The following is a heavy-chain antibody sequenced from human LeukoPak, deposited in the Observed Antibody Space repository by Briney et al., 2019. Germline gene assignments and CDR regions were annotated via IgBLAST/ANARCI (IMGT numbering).Heavy chain of an antibody. CDR1: GFTFSSYG. J-gene: IGHJ4*02. D-gene: IGHD1-20*01. V-gene: IGHV3-30*18. CDR2: ISCDGSNK. Sequence: PGGSLRLSCAASGFTFSSYGMHWVRQAPGKGLEWVAVISCDGSNKYYADSVKGRFTISRDNSKNTLYLQMNSLRAEDTAVYYCANPYNWNDEDYWGQGTLVTVSS. CDR3: ANPYNWNDEDY.